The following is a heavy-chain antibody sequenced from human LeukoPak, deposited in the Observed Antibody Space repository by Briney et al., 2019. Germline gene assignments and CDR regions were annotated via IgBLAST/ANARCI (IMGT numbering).Heavy chain of an antibody. J-gene: IGHJ4*02. CDR2: ISTGSSYI. Sequence: GGSLRLSCTASGFIFSNYGMNWVRQAPGKGLEWVSSISTGSSYIYYADSVKGRFTISRDNAKNSLYLQMNSLRAEDTAVYYCTRRPIAATAYYFDYWGQGTLVTVSS. CDR3: TRRPIAATAYYFDY. D-gene: IGHD6-6*01. V-gene: IGHV3-21*01. CDR1: GFIFSNYG.